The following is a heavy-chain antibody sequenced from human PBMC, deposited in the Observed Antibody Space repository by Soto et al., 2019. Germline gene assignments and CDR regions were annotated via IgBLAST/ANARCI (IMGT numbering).Heavy chain of an antibody. CDR2: INPYNGNT. CDR3: ARGSLTCISTSCYAFDT. V-gene: IGHV1-18*01. D-gene: IGHD2-2*01. Sequence: GASVKVSCKASGFTFTSYDINWVRQATGQGLEWMGWINPYNGNTDYAQKLQGRVTMTTDTSMNTAYMELRSLRSDDTAVYYCARGSLTCISTSCYAFDTWGQGTMVTVSS. CDR1: GFTFTSYD. J-gene: IGHJ3*02.